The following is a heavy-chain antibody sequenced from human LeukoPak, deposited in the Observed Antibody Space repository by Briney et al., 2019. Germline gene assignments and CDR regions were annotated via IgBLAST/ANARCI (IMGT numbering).Heavy chain of an antibody. J-gene: IGHJ4*02. CDR3: ARGSLHYYYDSSGYFDY. V-gene: IGHV4-34*01. D-gene: IGHD3-22*01. Sequence: PSETLSLTCAVYGGSFSGYYWSWIRQPPGKGLEWIGEINHSGSTNYNPSLKSRVTISVDTSKNQFSLKLSSVTAADTAAYYCARGSLHYYYDSSGYFDYWGQGTLVTVSS. CDR1: GGSFSGYY. CDR2: INHSGST.